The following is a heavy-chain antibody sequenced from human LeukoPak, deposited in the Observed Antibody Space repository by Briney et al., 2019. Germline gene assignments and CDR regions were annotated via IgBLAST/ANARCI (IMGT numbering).Heavy chain of an antibody. J-gene: IGHJ4*02. CDR3: ARDLSYYGSGSYYFDY. V-gene: IGHV1-2*02. CDR1: GYTFTGYY. Sequence: GASVKVSCKASGYTFTGYYMHWMRQPPGQGPEWMGWINPNSGDTNYAQKFQGRVTMTRDTSISTAYMELSRLRSDDTAVYYCARDLSYYGSGSYYFDYWGQGTLVTVSS. CDR2: INPNSGDT. D-gene: IGHD3-10*01.